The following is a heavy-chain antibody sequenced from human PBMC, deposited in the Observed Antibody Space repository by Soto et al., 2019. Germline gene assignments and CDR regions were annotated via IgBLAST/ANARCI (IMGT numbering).Heavy chain of an antibody. V-gene: IGHV3-74*03. Sequence: QLVESGGGLVQPGGSLRLSCAASGFTFSSSWMDWVRQGPGKGLVWVSRINSDGSSTKYADSVKGRFTISRDNAKNTLFLQMNSARADDSAVYYCGRVGVWSGAYYNMDVWGKGTTVTVSS. CDR2: INSDGSST. CDR3: GRVGVWSGAYYNMDV. CDR1: GFTFSSSW. D-gene: IGHD3-3*01. J-gene: IGHJ6*03.